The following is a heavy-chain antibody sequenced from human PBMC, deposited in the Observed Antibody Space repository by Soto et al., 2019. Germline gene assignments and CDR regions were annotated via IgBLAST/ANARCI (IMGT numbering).Heavy chain of an antibody. D-gene: IGHD3-9*01. V-gene: IGHV3-30-3*01. J-gene: IGHJ4*02. CDR3: ASPPHPWGAVYYDILTGPTGYFYY. CDR2: ILYDGSNK. Sequence: QVQLVESGGGVVQPGRSLRLSCAASGFTFSSYAMHWVRQAPGKGLEWVAVILYDGSNKYYADSVKRRFTISRDNSKNTLYLQMNILKAEDTALYYCASPPHPWGAVYYDILTGPTGYFYYWGQGTLVTVSS. CDR1: GFTFSSYA.